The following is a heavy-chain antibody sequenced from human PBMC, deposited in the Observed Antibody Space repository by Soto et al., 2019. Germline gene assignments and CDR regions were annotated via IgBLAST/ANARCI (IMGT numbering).Heavy chain of an antibody. Sequence: GGSLRLSCAASGFTFSTSAMSWVRQAPGKGLEWVSTIGGTGKTYSAGSVKGRFTISRDTSKSTLYLQMNGLRAEDTAVYYCANMRTWDAGPTKWYYMDVWGKGTAVTVSS. D-gene: IGHD1-26*01. CDR2: IGGTGKT. J-gene: IGHJ6*03. CDR1: GFTFSTSA. V-gene: IGHV3-23*01. CDR3: ANMRTWDAGPTKWYYMDV.